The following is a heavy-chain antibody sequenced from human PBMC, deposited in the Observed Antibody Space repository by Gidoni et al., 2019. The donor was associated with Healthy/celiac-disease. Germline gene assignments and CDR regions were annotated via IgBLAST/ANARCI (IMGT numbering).Heavy chain of an antibody. J-gene: IGHJ3*02. CDR1: GFTFDDYG. CDR3: AKEGYSYGRAFDI. D-gene: IGHD5-18*01. CDR2: ISWKSGSI. Sequence: EVQLVESGGGLVQPGRSLRLSFAASGFTFDDYGMHWVRQAPGKGLEWVAGISWKSGSIGYADSVKGRFTISRDNAKNSLYLQMNSLRAEDTALYYCAKEGYSYGRAFDIWGQGTMVTVSS. V-gene: IGHV3-9*01.